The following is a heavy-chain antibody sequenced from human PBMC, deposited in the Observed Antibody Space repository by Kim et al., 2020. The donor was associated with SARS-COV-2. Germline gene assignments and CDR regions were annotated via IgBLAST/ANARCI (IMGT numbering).Heavy chain of an antibody. CDR2: ISGSGGST. CDR3: AKGGAGSWLVPVNFDY. J-gene: IGHJ4*02. Sequence: GGSLRLSCAASGFTFSSYAMSWVRQAPGKGLEWVSAISGSGGSTYYADSVKGRFTISRDNSKNTLYLQMNSLRAEDTAVYYCAKGGAGSWLVPVNFDYWGQGTLVTVSS. D-gene: IGHD6-19*01. CDR1: GFTFSSYA. V-gene: IGHV3-23*01.